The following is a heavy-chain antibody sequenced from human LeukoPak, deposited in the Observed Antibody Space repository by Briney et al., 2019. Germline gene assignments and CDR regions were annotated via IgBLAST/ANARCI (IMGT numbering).Heavy chain of an antibody. Sequence: GGSLRLSCAASGFTFDDYGMSWVRHAPGKGLEWVSGINWNGGSTGYADSVKGRFTISRDNTKNSLYLQMNSLRAEDTALYYCARAPGVYSSSWYNWFDPWGQGTLVTVSS. CDR3: ARAPGVYSSSWYNWFDP. CDR1: GFTFDDYG. D-gene: IGHD6-13*01. V-gene: IGHV3-20*04. J-gene: IGHJ5*02. CDR2: INWNGGST.